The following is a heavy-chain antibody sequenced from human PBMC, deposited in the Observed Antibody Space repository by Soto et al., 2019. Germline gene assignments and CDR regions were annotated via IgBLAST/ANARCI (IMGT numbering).Heavy chain of an antibody. CDR1: GRSISSDY. CDR2: IYYSGST. CDR3: ARSRYMCGWGTPLFVY. J-gene: IGHJ4*02. V-gene: IGHV4-59*01. D-gene: IGHD6-19*01. Sequence: SXTLSLTCAVSGRSISSDYCSCLLQPPGKGLEWIGYIYYSGSTNYNPSLKSRVTISVDTSKNQCSLKLTSVTAADTAVYYCARSRYMCGWGTPLFVYWGPGPLFTVS.